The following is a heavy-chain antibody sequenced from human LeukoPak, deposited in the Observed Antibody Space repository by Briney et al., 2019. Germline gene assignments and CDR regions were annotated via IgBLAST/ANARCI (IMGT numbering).Heavy chain of an antibody. Sequence: GGTLRLSCAASGFTFSSYSMNWVRQAPGKGLEWLANIKQDGSEKYYVDSVKGRFTISRDNAKNSLHLQMDSLRAEDTAVYYCARGRYCSSSSCFFDYWGQGTVVTVSS. CDR3: ARGRYCSSSSCFFDY. D-gene: IGHD2-2*01. J-gene: IGHJ4*02. V-gene: IGHV3-7*01. CDR1: GFTFSSYS. CDR2: IKQDGSEK.